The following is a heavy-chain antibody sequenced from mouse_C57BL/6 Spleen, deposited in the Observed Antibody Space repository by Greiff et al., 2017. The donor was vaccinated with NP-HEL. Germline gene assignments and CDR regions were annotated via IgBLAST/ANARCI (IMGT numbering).Heavy chain of an antibody. CDR2: IHPNSGST. CDR1: GYTFTSYW. J-gene: IGHJ2*01. CDR3: ARKGAYDGSSYHYFDY. Sequence: VQLQQPGAELVKPGASVKLSCKASGYTFTSYWMHWVKQRPGQGLEWIGMIHPNSGSTNYNEKFKSKATLTVDKSSSTAYMQLSSLTSEDSAVYYCARKGAYDGSSYHYFDYWGQGTTLTVSS. D-gene: IGHD1-1*01. V-gene: IGHV1-64*01.